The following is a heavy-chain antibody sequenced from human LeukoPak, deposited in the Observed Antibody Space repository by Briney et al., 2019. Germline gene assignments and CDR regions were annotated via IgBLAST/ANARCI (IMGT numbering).Heavy chain of an antibody. V-gene: IGHV4-34*01. CDR3: ARGEYNWNYWAHPNWFDP. J-gene: IGHJ5*02. Sequence: PSETLSLTCAVYGGSFSGYYWSWIRQPPGKGLEWIGEINHSGSTNYNPSLKSRVTISVDTSKNQFSLKLSSVTAADTAVYYCARGEYNWNYWAHPNWFDPWGQGTLVTVSS. D-gene: IGHD1-7*01. CDR1: GGSFSGYY. CDR2: INHSGST.